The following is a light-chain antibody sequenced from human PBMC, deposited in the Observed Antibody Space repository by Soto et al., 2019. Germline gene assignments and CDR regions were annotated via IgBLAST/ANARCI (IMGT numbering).Light chain of an antibody. CDR1: SGHSRYA. Sequence: QPVLTQSPSASASLGASVKLTCTLSSGHSRYAVTWHQQQPEKGPRYLMKVNSDGSHNKGDGIPDRFSGSRSGAERYLTISSLQSEDEADYYCQTWGTGTVVFGGGTKLTVL. CDR3: QTWGTGTVV. J-gene: IGLJ2*01. CDR2: VNSDGSH. V-gene: IGLV4-69*01.